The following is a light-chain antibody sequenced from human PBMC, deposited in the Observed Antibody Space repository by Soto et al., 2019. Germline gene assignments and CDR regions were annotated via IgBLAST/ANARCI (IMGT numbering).Light chain of an antibody. CDR1: QSVSSY. Sequence: EIVLTQSPATLSLSPGERATLSCRASQSVSSYLAWYQQKPGQAPRLLIYDASNRAPGIPARFSGSGSGTDFTLTIGSLEPEDFAVYYCQQRSNWPLTFGGGTKVEIK. V-gene: IGKV3-11*01. J-gene: IGKJ4*01. CDR3: QQRSNWPLT. CDR2: DAS.